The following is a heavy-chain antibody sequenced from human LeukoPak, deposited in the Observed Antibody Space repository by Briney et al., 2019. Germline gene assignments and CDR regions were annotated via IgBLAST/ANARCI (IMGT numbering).Heavy chain of an antibody. J-gene: IGHJ5*02. CDR1: AFTVTSYT. Sequence: GRSLRPSCPASAFTVTSYTMHWVRQAPGKGLESVSAISFIGDSTYYVHSVKDRFTTSRDNSKNTLHLQMGSLRAEDQAVYYCARALDGGFDPWGQGTLVTVSS. CDR3: ARALDGGFDP. CDR2: ISFIGDST. D-gene: IGHD5-24*01. V-gene: IGHV3-64*01.